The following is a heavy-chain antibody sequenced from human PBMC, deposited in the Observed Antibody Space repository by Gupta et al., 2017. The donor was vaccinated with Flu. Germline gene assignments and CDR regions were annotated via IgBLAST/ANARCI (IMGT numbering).Heavy chain of an antibody. CDR2: MNPNSGNT. CDR3: ARSYGYDSSGYHYYYGMDV. Sequence: QVQLVQSGAEVKKPGASVKVSCKASGYTFTSYDINWVRQATGQGLEWMGWMNPNSGNTGYAQKFQGRVTMTRNTSISTAYMELSSLRSEDTAVYYCARSYGYDSSGYHYYYGMDVWGQGTTVTVSS. D-gene: IGHD3-22*01. J-gene: IGHJ6*02. V-gene: IGHV1-8*01. CDR1: GYTFTSYD.